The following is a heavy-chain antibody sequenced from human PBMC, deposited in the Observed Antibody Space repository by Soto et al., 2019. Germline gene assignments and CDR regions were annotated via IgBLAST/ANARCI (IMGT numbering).Heavy chain of an antibody. Sequence: SETLSLTCTVSGGSISSSSYYWGWIRQPPGKGLEWIGSIYYSGSTYYNPSLKSRVTISVDTSKNQFSLKLSSVTAADTAVYYCARQDQYKETPTFDYWGQGTLVTVSS. CDR2: IYYSGST. CDR1: GGSISSSSYY. J-gene: IGHJ4*02. CDR3: ARQDQYKETPTFDY. D-gene: IGHD1-1*01. V-gene: IGHV4-39*01.